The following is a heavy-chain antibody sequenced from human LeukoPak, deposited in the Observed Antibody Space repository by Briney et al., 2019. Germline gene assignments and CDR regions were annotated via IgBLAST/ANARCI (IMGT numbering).Heavy chain of an antibody. D-gene: IGHD6-19*01. CDR2: ISSSSSYI. CDR3: ARDKEQWLGLFDY. Sequence: GGSLRLSCAASGFTFSSYSMNWVRQAPWKGLEWVSSISSSSSYIYYADLVKGRFTISRDNAKNSLYLQMNSLRAEDTAVYYCARDKEQWLGLFDYWGQGTLVTVSS. V-gene: IGHV3-21*01. J-gene: IGHJ4*02. CDR1: GFTFSSYS.